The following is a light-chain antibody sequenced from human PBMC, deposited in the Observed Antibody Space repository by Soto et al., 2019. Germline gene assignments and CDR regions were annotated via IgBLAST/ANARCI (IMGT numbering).Light chain of an antibody. Sequence: DIQLTQSPSFLSASVGDRVTITCRASQGISSYLAWYQQKPGKAPKLLIYAASTLQSGVPSRFSGSGSGTEFTLTISSLQPEDFATYYCQQLNSYPLTLGQRTKVDIK. CDR3: QQLNSYPLT. CDR1: QGISSY. CDR2: AAS. V-gene: IGKV1-9*01. J-gene: IGKJ1*01.